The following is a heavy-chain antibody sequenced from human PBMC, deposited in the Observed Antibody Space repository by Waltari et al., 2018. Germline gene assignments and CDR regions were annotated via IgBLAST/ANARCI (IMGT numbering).Heavy chain of an antibody. V-gene: IGHV3-9*01. CDR2: ISWNSGNI. J-gene: IGHJ4*02. D-gene: IGHD1-26*01. CDR3: AKGHSGSYGLDS. Sequence: EVQLVESGGGLVQPGRSLRLSCAASGFTLDYYAMHWVRQAPGKGLEWVSGISWNSGNIGYADSVKGRFTISRDNAKNSLYLQMNSLRTGDTALYYCAKGHSGSYGLDSWGQGTLVTVSP. CDR1: GFTLDYYA.